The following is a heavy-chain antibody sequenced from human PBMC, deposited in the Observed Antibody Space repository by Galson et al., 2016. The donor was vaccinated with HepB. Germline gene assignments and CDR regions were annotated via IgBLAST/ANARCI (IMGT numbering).Heavy chain of an antibody. V-gene: IGHV4-34*01. Sequence: LSLTCGVSGGSFNVYYWSWIRQPPGKGLEWIGEVNHSGATKYNPTLKSRVTISADTPKNQFSLKLTSMTAADTAVYYCAGVVVAATNWFDPWGQGTLVTVSS. D-gene: IGHD2-15*01. CDR1: GGSFNVYY. J-gene: IGHJ5*02. CDR2: VNHSGAT. CDR3: AGVVVAATNWFDP.